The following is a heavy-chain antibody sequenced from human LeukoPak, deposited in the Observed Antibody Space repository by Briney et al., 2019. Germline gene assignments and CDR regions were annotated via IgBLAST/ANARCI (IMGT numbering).Heavy chain of an antibody. V-gene: IGHV4-39*02. CDR2: VYYGRSP. CDR1: GDSISRSTYY. CDR3: ARSSGTGTLSY. D-gene: IGHD6-25*01. J-gene: IGHJ4*02. Sequence: SETLSPTCTVSGDSISRSTYYWAWIRQPPGKGLEWIGSVYYGRSPYFNPSLESRATISVDTSKNHFSLKMSSVTAADTAVYYCARSSGTGTLSYWGQGTLVTVSS.